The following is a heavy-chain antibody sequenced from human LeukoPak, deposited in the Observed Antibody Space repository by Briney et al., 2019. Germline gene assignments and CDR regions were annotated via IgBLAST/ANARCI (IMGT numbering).Heavy chain of an antibody. V-gene: IGHV3-23*01. D-gene: IGHD2-15*01. Sequence: GGSLRLSCAASGFTFSSYAMSWVRQAPGKGLEWVSAISGSGGSTYYADSVKGRFTISRENSKKTLYLQMNSMRAEDTAVYYCAKSVGLYCSGGSCYSDYWGQGTLVTVSS. J-gene: IGHJ4*02. CDR1: GFTFSSYA. CDR2: ISGSGGST. CDR3: AKSVGLYCSGGSCYSDY.